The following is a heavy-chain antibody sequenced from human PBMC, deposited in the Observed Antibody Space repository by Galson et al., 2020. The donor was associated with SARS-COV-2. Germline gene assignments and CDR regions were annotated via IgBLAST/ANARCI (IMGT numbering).Heavy chain of an antibody. J-gene: IGHJ6*02. V-gene: IGHV4-59*01. Sequence: ETSETLSLTWSVSDATMSSYYWSWIRQPPGKGLEWIGYISYSGSTSYNPSLRSRVTISVDLSKNQLSLKVTSVTAADTAVYYCARDPAPLYGDNYYYGMDVWGRGTTVTVSS. D-gene: IGHD4-17*01. CDR1: DATMSSYY. CDR3: ARDPAPLYGDNYYYGMDV. CDR2: ISYSGST.